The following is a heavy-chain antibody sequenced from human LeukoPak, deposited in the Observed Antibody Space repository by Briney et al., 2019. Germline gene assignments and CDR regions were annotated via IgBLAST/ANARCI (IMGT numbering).Heavy chain of an antibody. V-gene: IGHV4-61*08. CDR1: GGSVSSGGYY. CDR2: IYYSGST. Sequence: SLSLTCTVSGGSVSSGGYYWSWIRQPPGKGLEWIGYIYYSGSTNYNPSLKSRVTISLDTSKNQFSLKLTSVTAADTAVYYCAREPYCDSGGHFDYWGQGTLVTVSS. CDR3: AREPYCDSGGHFDY. J-gene: IGHJ4*02. D-gene: IGHD3-22*01.